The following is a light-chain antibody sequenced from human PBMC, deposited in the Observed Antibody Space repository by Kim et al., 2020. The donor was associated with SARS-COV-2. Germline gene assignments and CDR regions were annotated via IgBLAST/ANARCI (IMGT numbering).Light chain of an antibody. CDR3: QKYNSAPWS. V-gene: IGKV1-27*01. CDR2: AAT. CDR1: QGISNY. Sequence: DIQMIQSPSSLSASVGDGVTITCRASQGISNYLAWYQQKPGKAPKLLIYAATTLQFGVSSRFSGSGSGTDFTLTISDLQPEDVATYYCQKYNSAPWSFGHGTKVDIK. J-gene: IGKJ1*01.